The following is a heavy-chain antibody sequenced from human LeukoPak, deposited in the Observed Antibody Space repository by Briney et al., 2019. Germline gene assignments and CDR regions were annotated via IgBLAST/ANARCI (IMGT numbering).Heavy chain of an antibody. D-gene: IGHD3-3*01. CDR2: IYTSGST. CDR1: GGSSSSGSYY. J-gene: IGHJ4*02. V-gene: IGHV4-61*02. Sequence: SQTLSLTCTVSGGSSSSGSYYWSWIRQPAGKGLEWIGRIYTSGSTNYNPSLKSRVTISVDTSKNQFSLKLSSVTAADTAVYYCAREVEYYDFWSGYYIDYWGQGTLVTVSS. CDR3: AREVEYYDFWSGYYIDY.